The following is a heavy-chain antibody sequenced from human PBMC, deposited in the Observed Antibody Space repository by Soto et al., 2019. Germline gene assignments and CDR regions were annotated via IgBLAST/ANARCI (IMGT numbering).Heavy chain of an antibody. V-gene: IGHV1-18*04. D-gene: IGHD3-3*01. CDR1: GYTFTSYG. CDR2: ISAYNGNT. Sequence: GASVKVSCKASGYTFTSYGISWVRQAPGQGLEWMGWISAYNGNTNYAQELQGRVTMATDTSTSTAYMELRSLRSDDTAVYYCARHYYDFWSGYNYYFDYWGQGTLVTVSS. J-gene: IGHJ4*02. CDR3: ARHYYDFWSGYNYYFDY.